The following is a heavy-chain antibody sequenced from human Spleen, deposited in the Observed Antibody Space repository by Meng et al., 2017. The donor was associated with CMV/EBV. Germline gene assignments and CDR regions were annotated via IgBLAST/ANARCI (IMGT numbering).Heavy chain of an antibody. CDR3: AKVRITWDYAMDV. CDR1: GFTFSNFA. CDR2: ISFDGSTK. Sequence: GGSLRLSCAASGFTFSNFAMHWVRQAPGKGLEWVALISFDGSTKYYADSVKGRFTISRDNSENTLYLQMTSLRTEDTAVYYCAKVRITWDYAMDVWGQGTTVTVSS. D-gene: IGHD5-24*01. J-gene: IGHJ6*02. V-gene: IGHV3-30*04.